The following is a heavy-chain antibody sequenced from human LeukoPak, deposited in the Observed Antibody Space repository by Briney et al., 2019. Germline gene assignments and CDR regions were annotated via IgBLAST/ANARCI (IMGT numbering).Heavy chain of an antibody. J-gene: IGHJ4*02. D-gene: IGHD3-9*01. CDR2: ISGSGGST. CDR1: GFTYSSYA. Sequence: GGSLRLSCAASGFTYSSYAMSWVRQAPGKELEWVSAISGSGGSTYYADSVKGRFTISRDNSKNTLYLQMNSLRAEDTAVYYCAKFDYDILTGYSTFDYWGQGTLVTVSS. CDR3: AKFDYDILTGYSTFDY. V-gene: IGHV3-23*01.